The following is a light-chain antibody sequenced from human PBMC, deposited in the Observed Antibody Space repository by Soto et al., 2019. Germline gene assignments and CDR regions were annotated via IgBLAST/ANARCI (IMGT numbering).Light chain of an antibody. CDR2: DAS. CDR3: QQYGSSPPRT. V-gene: IGKV3-15*01. Sequence: EIVMTQTPATLSVSPGERATLSCRASQSVSTNLAWYQQKPGQAPRLVIYDASSRATGYPARFSGSGSGTEFTLTISRLEPEDFAVYYCQQYGSSPPRTFGQGTKVE. CDR1: QSVSTN. J-gene: IGKJ1*01.